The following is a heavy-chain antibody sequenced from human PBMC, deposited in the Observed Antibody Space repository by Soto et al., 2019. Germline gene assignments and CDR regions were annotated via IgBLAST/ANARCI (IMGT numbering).Heavy chain of an antibody. Sequence: SLRLSCTASGFTFGDYAMSWVRQAPGKGLEWVGFIRSKAYGGTTEYAASVKGRFTISRDDSKSIAYLQMNSLKTEDTAVYYCTRDQIGFDYWGQGTLVTVSS. J-gene: IGHJ4*02. CDR2: IRSKAYGGTT. CDR1: GFTFGDYA. CDR3: TRDQIGFDY. V-gene: IGHV3-49*04.